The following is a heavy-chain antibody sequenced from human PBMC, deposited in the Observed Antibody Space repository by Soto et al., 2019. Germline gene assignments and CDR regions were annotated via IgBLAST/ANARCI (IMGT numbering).Heavy chain of an antibody. D-gene: IGHD6-13*01. Sequence: QVQLVESGGGVVRPGRSLRLTCAASGFTFRNYGMHWVRQAPGKGLEWVAVISHDGSDKYYADSMKGRFIISRDTSENTLFLNMNSLKPEDTAVYYCAKENQHLVHDYWGQGTLVTVSS. CDR1: GFTFRNYG. CDR3: AKENQHLVHDY. J-gene: IGHJ4*02. V-gene: IGHV3-30*18. CDR2: ISHDGSDK.